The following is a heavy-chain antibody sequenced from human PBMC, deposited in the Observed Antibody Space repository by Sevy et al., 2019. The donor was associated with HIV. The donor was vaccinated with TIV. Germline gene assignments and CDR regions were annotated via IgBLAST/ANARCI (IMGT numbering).Heavy chain of an antibody. CDR3: ARKREYNGCEYLDH. CDR1: GFTFSSYA. Sequence: GGSLRLSCAASGFTFSSYAMHWVRQAPGKGLEWVTIISYDGNKKNYAESVRGRFTMSRDNSKNALYLQMNSLRAEDTAVYYCARKREYNGCEYLDHWGQGSLVTVSS. J-gene: IGHJ4*02. V-gene: IGHV3-30-3*01. CDR2: ISYDGNKK. D-gene: IGHD5-12*01.